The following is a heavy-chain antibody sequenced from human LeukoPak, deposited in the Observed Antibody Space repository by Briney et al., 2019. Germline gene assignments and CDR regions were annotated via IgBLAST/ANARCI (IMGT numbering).Heavy chain of an antibody. Sequence: ASVTVSCKASGYTFTVYYMHWVRQAPGQGLEGMGWINPNSGGTNYAQKFQGRVTMTRDTSISTAYMELSRLRSDDTAVYYCARGRDGYNYYFDYWGQGTLVTVSS. D-gene: IGHD5-24*01. CDR1: GYTFTVYY. CDR2: INPNSGGT. CDR3: ARGRDGYNYYFDY. J-gene: IGHJ4*02. V-gene: IGHV1-2*02.